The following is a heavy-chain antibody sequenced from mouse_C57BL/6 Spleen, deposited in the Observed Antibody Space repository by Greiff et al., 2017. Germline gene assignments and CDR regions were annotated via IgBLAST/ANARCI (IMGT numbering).Heavy chain of an antibody. Sequence: QVQLQQPGAELVKPGASVKLSCKASGYTFTSYWMQWVKQRPGQGLEWIGEIDPSCSYTYYNQKFKGKATLTVDTSSSTAYMQLSSLTAEDSAVYYFAWLLQNWGQGTTLTVSS. V-gene: IGHV1-50*01. D-gene: IGHD2-3*01. J-gene: IGHJ2*01. CDR3: AWLLQN. CDR1: GYTFTSYW. CDR2: IDPSCSYT.